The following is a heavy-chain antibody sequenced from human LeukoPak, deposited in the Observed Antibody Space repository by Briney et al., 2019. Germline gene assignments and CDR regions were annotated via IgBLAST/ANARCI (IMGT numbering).Heavy chain of an antibody. D-gene: IGHD3-10*01. Sequence: GGSLRLSCAASGFTLTSYAMSWVRQAPGKGLEWVSTISGSGGSTYYADSVKGRFTISRDNSKNTLYLQMNSLRAEDTAVYSCAKNGEVLSWFDPWGQGTLVTVSS. V-gene: IGHV3-23*01. CDR3: AKNGEVLSWFDP. CDR1: GFTLTSYA. CDR2: ISGSGGST. J-gene: IGHJ5*02.